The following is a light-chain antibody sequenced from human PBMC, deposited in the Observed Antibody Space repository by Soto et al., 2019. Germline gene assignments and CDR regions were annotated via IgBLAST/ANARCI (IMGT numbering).Light chain of an antibody. V-gene: IGKV3-20*01. CDR3: QQYGSSLWT. CDR2: GAS. J-gene: IGKJ1*01. Sequence: DIVLTQSTGALSFSPGERATLSCMASQSVSSSYLAWYQQKPGQAPRLIIYGASSRATGIPDRFSGSWSGTDCTLTISRLEPEDVAVYYCQQYGSSLWTFGQGTKVDIK. CDR1: QSVSSSY.